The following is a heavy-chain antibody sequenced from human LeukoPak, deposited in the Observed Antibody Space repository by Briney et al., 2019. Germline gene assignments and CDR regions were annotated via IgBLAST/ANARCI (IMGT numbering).Heavy chain of an antibody. CDR2: IYYSGST. V-gene: IGHV4-59*08. CDR3: ARFAHDAFDI. D-gene: IGHD2-21*01. J-gene: IGHJ3*02. Sequence: SETLSLTCTVSGGSISSDYWSWIRQPPGKGLEWIGYIYYSGSTNYNPSLKSRVTISVDTSKNQFSLKLSSVTAAETAVYYCARFAHDAFDIWGQGTMVTVSS. CDR1: GGSISSDY.